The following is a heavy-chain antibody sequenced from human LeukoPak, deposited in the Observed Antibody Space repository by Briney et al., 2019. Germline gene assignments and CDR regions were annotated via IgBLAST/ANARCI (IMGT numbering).Heavy chain of an antibody. J-gene: IGHJ3*02. CDR2: IGPAGDT. V-gene: IGHV3-13*01. CDR3: ARGGSTGDLGFGAFDI. Sequence: GGSLRLSCAASGFTFSSCDIHWVRQATGKGLEWVSAIGPAGDTYYKDSVKGRFTISRENAKNSLYLQMNSLRAGDTAVYYCARGGSTGDLGFGAFDIWGQGTMVTVSS. CDR1: GFTFSSCD. D-gene: IGHD7-27*01.